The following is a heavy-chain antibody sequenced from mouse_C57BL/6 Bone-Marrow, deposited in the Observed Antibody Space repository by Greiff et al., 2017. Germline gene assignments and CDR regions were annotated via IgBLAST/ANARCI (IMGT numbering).Heavy chain of an antibody. V-gene: IGHV2-9-1*01. CDR2: IWTGGGT. J-gene: IGHJ1*03. D-gene: IGHD1-1*01. Sequence: VQLVESGPGLVAPSQSLSITCTVSGFSLTSYAISWVRQPPGKGLEWLGVIWTGGGTNYNSALKSRLSISKDNSKSQAYLKMNRLQTDDTARYYCARKWYYGSSYVDWYFDDWGKGTTVTVSS. CDR1: GFSLTSYA. CDR3: ARKWYYGSSYVDWYFDD.